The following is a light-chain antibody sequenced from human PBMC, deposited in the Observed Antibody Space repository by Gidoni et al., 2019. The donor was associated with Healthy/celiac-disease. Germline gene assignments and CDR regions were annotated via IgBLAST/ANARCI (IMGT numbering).Light chain of an antibody. Sequence: QAVLTQPPSASGAPGQRCTIPVTGSRSNIGAGYDVHWYQQLPGTAPTLLIYGHSNRPSGVPDRFSGSKSGTSASLAITGLQAEDEADYYCQSYDSSLSGHVVFGGGTKLTVL. CDR2: GHS. CDR3: QSYDSSLSGHVV. CDR1: RSNIGAGYD. J-gene: IGLJ2*01. V-gene: IGLV1-40*01.